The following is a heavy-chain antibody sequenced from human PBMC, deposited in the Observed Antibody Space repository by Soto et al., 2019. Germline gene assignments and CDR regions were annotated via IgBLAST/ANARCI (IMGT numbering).Heavy chain of an antibody. CDR1: GYTFTNFD. CDR2: TNPKRGDA. V-gene: IGHV1-8*01. J-gene: IGHJ4*02. CDR3: ARRNADGVRTSCHLDY. Sequence: QVQLVQSGAEVKKPGASVKVSCKASGYTFTNFDINWVRQARGKGLEWMGWTNPKRGDAGYAQKFQGSVTMTRETSRSCAFMEVSSLRSEVAAMYYCARRNADGVRTSCHLDYWGQGTMVTVSS. D-gene: IGHD2-2*01.